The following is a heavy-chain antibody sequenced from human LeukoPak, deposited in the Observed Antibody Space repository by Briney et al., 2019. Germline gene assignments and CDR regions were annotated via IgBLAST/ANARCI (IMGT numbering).Heavy chain of an antibody. CDR3: ARYWETGPGTGSQPYFDC. V-gene: IGHV3-23*01. Sequence: GGSLRLSCAASGFTFSISDMTWVRQAPGKGLEWVSSVRRSGSDIYYADSVKGRFTISRDTSKNTLFLQMNSLRAEDTAVYYCARYWETGPGTGSQPYFDCWGQGTLVTVSS. J-gene: IGHJ4*02. D-gene: IGHD1-26*01. CDR2: VRRSGSDI. CDR1: GFTFSISD.